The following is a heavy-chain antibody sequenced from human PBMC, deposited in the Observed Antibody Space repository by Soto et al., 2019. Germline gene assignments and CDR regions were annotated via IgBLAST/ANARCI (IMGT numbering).Heavy chain of an antibody. CDR2: IIPMFGTA. D-gene: IGHD3-22*01. CDR3: ARVGAAQYYDSSGYYSPLDY. J-gene: IGHJ4*02. Sequence: QVQLVQSGAEVKKPGSSVKVSCKASGDTFSSYAINWVRQAPGQGLEWMGGIIPMFGTANYAQKFKGRVKSTAGESMSTVYMELSSLRSEDTAVYYCARVGAAQYYDSSGYYSPLDYWGQGTLVTVSS. V-gene: IGHV1-69*01. CDR1: GDTFSSYA.